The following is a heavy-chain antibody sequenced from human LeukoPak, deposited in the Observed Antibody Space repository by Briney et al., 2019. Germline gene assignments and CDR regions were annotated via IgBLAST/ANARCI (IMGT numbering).Heavy chain of an antibody. V-gene: IGHV3-74*01. D-gene: IGHD1-26*01. CDR2: INSDGINT. Sequence: GGSLRLSCAASGFTFSNYWMHWVRQAPGKGLVWVSRINSDGINTSYADSVKGRFTISRDNAKNTLNLQMNSLRAEDTAVYFCARATWDPNYYYYMDVWGKGTTVTISS. CDR1: GFTFSNYW. CDR3: ARATWDPNYYYYMDV. J-gene: IGHJ6*03.